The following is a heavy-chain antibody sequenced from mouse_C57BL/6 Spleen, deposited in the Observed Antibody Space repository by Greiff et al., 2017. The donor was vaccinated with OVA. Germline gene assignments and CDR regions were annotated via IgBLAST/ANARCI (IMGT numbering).Heavy chain of an antibody. Sequence: VQLQQPGAELVMPGASVKLSCKASGYTFTSYWMHWVKQRPGQGLEWIGEIDPSDSYTNYNQKFKGKSTLTVDKSSSTAYMQLSSLTSEDSAVYYCARRMDGNYEENFDYWGQGTTLTVSS. CDR2: IDPSDSYT. D-gene: IGHD2-1*01. CDR3: ARRMDGNYEENFDY. J-gene: IGHJ2*01. V-gene: IGHV1-69*01. CDR1: GYTFTSYW.